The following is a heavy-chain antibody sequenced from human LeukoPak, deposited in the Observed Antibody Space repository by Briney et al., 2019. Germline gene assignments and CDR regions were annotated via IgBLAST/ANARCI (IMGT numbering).Heavy chain of an antibody. CDR2: INHSGST. CDR3: ARVYQLPSFDP. CDR1: GGSFSGYY. J-gene: IGHJ5*02. Sequence: SETLSLTCAVYGGSFSGYYWSWIRQPPGKGLEWIGEINHSGSTNYNPSLKSRVTISVDTSKNQFSLKLSSVTAADTAVYYCARVYQLPSFDPWGQGTLVTVSS. D-gene: IGHD2-2*01. V-gene: IGHV4-34*01.